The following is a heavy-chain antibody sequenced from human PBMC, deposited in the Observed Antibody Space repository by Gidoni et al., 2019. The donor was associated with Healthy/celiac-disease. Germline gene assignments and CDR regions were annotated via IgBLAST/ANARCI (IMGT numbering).Heavy chain of an antibody. J-gene: IGHJ3*02. V-gene: IGHV3-30*18. CDR2: ISYDGSNK. CDR1: GFTFSSYG. D-gene: IGHD6-13*01. Sequence: QVQLLESGGGVVQPGRSLRLSCAASGFTFSSYGMHWVRQAPVKGLEWVAVISYDGSNKYYADSVKGRFTISRDNSKNTLYLKMNSLRAEETAVYYCAKDRSKNDAFDIWGQGTMVTVSS. CDR3: AKDRSKNDAFDI.